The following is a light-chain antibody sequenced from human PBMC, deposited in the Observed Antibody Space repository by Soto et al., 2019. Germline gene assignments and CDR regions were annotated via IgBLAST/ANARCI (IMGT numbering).Light chain of an antibody. CDR2: AAS. J-gene: IGKJ4*01. CDR3: QQANSFPLT. Sequence: DIQMTQSPSSLSASVGDRVTITCRPSQGIRSDLGWFQQKPGKAPKLLIYAASSLQSGVPSRFSGSGPGTDFTLTISSLQPEDFATYYCQQANSFPLTVGGGTKVDSK. V-gene: IGKV1-12*01. CDR1: QGIRSD.